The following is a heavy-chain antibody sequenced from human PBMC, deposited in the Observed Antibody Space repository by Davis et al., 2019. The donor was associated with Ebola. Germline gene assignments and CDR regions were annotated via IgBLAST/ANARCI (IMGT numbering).Heavy chain of an antibody. CDR1: GGSISSYY. CDR3: ARDVEMATIIDY. D-gene: IGHD5-24*01. J-gene: IGHJ4*02. Sequence: PSETLSLTCTVSGGSISSYYWSWIRQPPGKGLEWIGYIYYSGSTNYNPSLKSRVTISVDTSKNQFSLKLSSVTAADTAVYYCARDVEMATIIDYWGQGTLVTVSS. V-gene: IGHV4-59*12. CDR2: IYYSGST.